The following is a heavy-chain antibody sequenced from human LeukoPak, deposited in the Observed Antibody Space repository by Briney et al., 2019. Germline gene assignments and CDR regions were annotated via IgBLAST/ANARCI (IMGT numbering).Heavy chain of an antibody. V-gene: IGHV4-61*02. D-gene: IGHD3-22*01. CDR2: IYPSGDS. Sequence: MTSETLSLTCTVSGGSISSGSFYWSWIRQTAGKGLEWIGRIYPSGDSQYSPSFRSRATISLDTRNQFSLKLSSVTAADTAVYFCARGYDRNGYQSRGFDYWGQGALVNVSS. J-gene: IGHJ4*02. CDR1: GGSISSGSFY. CDR3: ARGYDRNGYQSRGFDY.